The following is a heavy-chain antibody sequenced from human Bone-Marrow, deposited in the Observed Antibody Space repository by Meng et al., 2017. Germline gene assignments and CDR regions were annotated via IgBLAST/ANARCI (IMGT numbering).Heavy chain of an antibody. D-gene: IGHD4-17*01. V-gene: IGHV3-49*04. J-gene: IGHJ4*02. CDR2: IRSKAYGGTT. CDR3: TRDGSNDYGDYFFDY. Sequence: GGSLRLSCTASGFTFGDYAMSWVRQAPGKGLEWVGFIRSKAYGGTTEYAASVKGRFTISRDDSKSIAYLQMNSLKTEDTAVYYCTRDGSNDYGDYFFDYWGQGTLVTVSS. CDR1: GFTFGDYA.